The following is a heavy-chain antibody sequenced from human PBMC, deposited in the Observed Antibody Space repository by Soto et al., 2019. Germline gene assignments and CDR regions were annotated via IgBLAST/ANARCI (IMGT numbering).Heavy chain of an antibody. V-gene: IGHV2-5*02. J-gene: IGHJ4*02. Sequence: QITLKESGPPLVKPTQTLTLTCTFSGFSLSTSGVGVGWIRQPPGKALEWLAIIYWDDEKRYSPSLKTRLSVTKDTSKNQVVLTMTNVDPVYTATYYCAHRAYFQSGINFVYWLQGALVSVSS. CDR1: GFSLSTSGVG. CDR2: IYWDDEK. D-gene: IGHD1-20*01. CDR3: AHRAYFQSGINFVY.